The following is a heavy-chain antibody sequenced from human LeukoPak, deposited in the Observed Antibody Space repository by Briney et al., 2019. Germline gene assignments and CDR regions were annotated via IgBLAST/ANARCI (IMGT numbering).Heavy chain of an antibody. V-gene: IGHV5-51*01. D-gene: IGHD4-17*01. J-gene: IGHJ5*02. Sequence: GASLKISCKGSGSPFTSYWIGWVRQLPGKGLEWMGIIYPGDSDTRYSPSFQGQVTISADKSISTAYLQWSSLKASDTAMYYCARRLDGDYTNWFDPWGQGTLVTVSS. CDR2: IYPGDSDT. CDR1: GSPFTSYW. CDR3: ARRLDGDYTNWFDP.